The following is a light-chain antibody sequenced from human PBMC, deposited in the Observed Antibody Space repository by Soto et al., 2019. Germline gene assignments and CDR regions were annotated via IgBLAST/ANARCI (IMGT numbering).Light chain of an antibody. CDR1: SSNIGTNY. Sequence: QSVLTQPPSASGTPGQRVTISCSGSSSNIGTNYVYWYKQLPGTAPKLLIYCNDQRPSGVPDRLSGSKSGTSASLAISGLRSEDEADYYCGTRDSSLSRWVFGGGSKVTVL. J-gene: IGLJ3*02. V-gene: IGLV1-47*02. CDR2: CND. CDR3: GTRDSSLSRWV.